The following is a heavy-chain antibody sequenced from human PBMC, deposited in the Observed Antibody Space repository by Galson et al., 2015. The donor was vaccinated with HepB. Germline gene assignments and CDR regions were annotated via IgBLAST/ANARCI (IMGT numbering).Heavy chain of an antibody. CDR2: IWYDGSNK. V-gene: IGHV3-33*08. CDR3: ARDLNTAMGGIDY. D-gene: IGHD5-18*01. CDR1: GFTFSSYS. J-gene: IGHJ4*02. Sequence: SLRLSCAASGFTFSSYSMNWVRQAPGKGLEWVAVIWYDGSNKYYADSVKGRFTISRDNSKNTLYLQMNSLRAEDTAVYYCARDLNTAMGGIDYWGQGTLVTVSS.